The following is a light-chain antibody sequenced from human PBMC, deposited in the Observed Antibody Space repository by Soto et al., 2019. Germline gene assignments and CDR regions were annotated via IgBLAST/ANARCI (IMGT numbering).Light chain of an antibody. V-gene: IGLV2-14*01. CDR2: EVG. J-gene: IGLJ1*01. CDR1: SSDGGGYNS. Sequence: QSALTQPASVSGSPGQSITISCTGTSSDGGGYNSVSWYQQHPGKAPKLMIYEVGNRPSGVSNRFSGSKSGNTASLTISGLQAEDEADYYCSSYTTSSTYVFGTGTKSPS. CDR3: SSYTTSSTYV.